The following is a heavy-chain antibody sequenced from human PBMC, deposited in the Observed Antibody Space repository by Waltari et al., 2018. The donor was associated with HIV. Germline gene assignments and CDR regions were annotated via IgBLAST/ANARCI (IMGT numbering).Heavy chain of an antibody. CDR1: QLTLEAVW. CDR2: IKSKRDGGAT. J-gene: IGHJ3*01. D-gene: IGHD5-12*01. V-gene: IGHV3-15*01. CDR3: TTGGYPTEAFDV. Sequence: EVQVVESGGGLVKPGGSLRVSCASFQLTLEAVWMTWVRQAPGKGREWVGRIKSKRDGGATDYAASVKGRFVISRDDSQNTLYLQMSGLRTEDTAIYYCTTGGYPTEAFDVWGQGTMVTVSP.